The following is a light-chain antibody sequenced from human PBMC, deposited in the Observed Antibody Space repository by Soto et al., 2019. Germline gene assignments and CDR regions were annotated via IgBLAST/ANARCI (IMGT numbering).Light chain of an antibody. CDR3: HQYGSSPPYT. J-gene: IGKJ2*01. Sequence: EVVLTQSPGTLSLSPGERVTLSCRASQSIINNYLAWYQQRPGQAPRLLIYGSSDRATDIPDRVSGSGSGTHVTLAISRLEPEACAVYYCHQYGSSPPYTFGHGIKVEI. CDR1: QSIINNY. CDR2: GSS. V-gene: IGKV3-20*01.